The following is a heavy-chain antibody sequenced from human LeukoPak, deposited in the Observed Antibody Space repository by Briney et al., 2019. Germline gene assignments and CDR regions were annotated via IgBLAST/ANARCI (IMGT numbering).Heavy chain of an antibody. CDR1: GGSISSYY. D-gene: IGHD2-15*01. CDR2: TYTSGST. V-gene: IGHV4-4*07. CDR3: AKAGRSPGDYFDY. J-gene: IGHJ4*02. Sequence: SETLSLTCTVSGGSISSYYRSWIRPPAGKGLEWIGRTYTSGSTNYNHSRKSRVTMSVDTSKNQLSLKLSSETAADTAVYYCAKAGRSPGDYFDYWGQGTLVTVSS.